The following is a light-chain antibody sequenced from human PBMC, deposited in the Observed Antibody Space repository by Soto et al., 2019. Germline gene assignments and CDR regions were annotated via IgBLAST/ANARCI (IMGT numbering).Light chain of an antibody. CDR2: GAS. J-gene: IGKJ1*01. Sequence: EIVLTQSPXTLSLSPGERATLSCRASQSVSSSYLAWYQQKPGQAPRLLLYGASTRAAIIPARFSGSGSGTDFTLTISRLEPEDFAVYYCQQYGSSPPWWTFGQGTKVDIK. V-gene: IGKV3-20*01. CDR1: QSVSSSY. CDR3: QQYGSSPPWWT.